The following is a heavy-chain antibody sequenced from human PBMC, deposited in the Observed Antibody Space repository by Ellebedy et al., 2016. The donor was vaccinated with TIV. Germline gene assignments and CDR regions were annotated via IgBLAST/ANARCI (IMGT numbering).Heavy chain of an antibody. D-gene: IGHD6-19*01. CDR3: ARNWPGTNLRYSSGWSYTGSLFDY. CDR1: GGSFSGYY. V-gene: IGHV4-34*01. CDR2: INHSGST. Sequence: MPSETLSLTCAVYGGSFSGYYWSWIRQPPGKGLEWIGEINHSGSTNYNPSLKSRVTISVDTSKNQFSLKLSSVTAADTAVYYCARNWPGTNLRYSSGWSYTGSLFDYWGQGTLVTVSS. J-gene: IGHJ4*02.